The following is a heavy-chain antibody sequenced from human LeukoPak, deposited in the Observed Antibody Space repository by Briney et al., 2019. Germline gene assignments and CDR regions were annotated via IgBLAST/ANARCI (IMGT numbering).Heavy chain of an antibody. V-gene: IGHV3-11*01. CDR2: ISSSGNTM. Sequence: GGSLRLSCAASGFTLSDYHIKWIGQAPGKGLEGVSYISSSGNTMYYADSVKGRFTVSRDNAKNSLYLQMNSLRAEDTAVYYCARRSWGLSGYYYYYYMDVWGNGTTVTVSS. J-gene: IGHJ6*03. CDR1: GFTLSDYH. D-gene: IGHD2-21*01. CDR3: ARRSWGLSGYYYYYYMDV.